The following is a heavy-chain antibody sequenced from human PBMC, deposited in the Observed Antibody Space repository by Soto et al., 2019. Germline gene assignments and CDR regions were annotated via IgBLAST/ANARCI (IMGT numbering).Heavy chain of an antibody. D-gene: IGHD6-13*01. CDR2: IYPGDSDT. Sequence: PGDSLKISCKGSGYSFTSYWIGWVRQMPGKGLELMGIIYPGDSDTRYSPSFQGQVTISADKSISNAYLQWSSLKASDTAMYYCARSGVGQKQEPPKHYYGMDVWGQGTTVTVSS. CDR1: GYSFTSYW. J-gene: IGHJ6*02. CDR3: ARSGVGQKQEPPKHYYGMDV. V-gene: IGHV5-51*01.